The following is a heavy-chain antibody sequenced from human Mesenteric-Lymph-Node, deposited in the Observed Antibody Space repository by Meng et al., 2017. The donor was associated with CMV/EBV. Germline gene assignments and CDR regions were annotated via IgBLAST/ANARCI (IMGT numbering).Heavy chain of an antibody. CDR1: GFTFSSYA. CDR2: ISYDGDNK. J-gene: IGHJ4*02. CDR3: ARVWSRLSGIDY. Sequence: GESLKISCAASGFTFSSYAMHWVRQAPGKGLAWVAVISYDGDNKDYADSVKGRFTISRDNSKNTLYLQMNSLRAEDTAVYYCARVWSRLSGIDYWGQGTLVTVSS. V-gene: IGHV3-30-3*01. D-gene: IGHD2/OR15-2a*01.